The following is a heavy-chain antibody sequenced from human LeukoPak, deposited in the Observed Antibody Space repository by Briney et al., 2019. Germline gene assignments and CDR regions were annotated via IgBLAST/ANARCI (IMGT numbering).Heavy chain of an antibody. CDR2: INPNSGGT. Sequence: APVKVSCKASGYTFTGYYMHWVRQAPGQGLEWMGWINPNSGGTNYAQKFQGRVTMTRDTSISTAYMELSRLRSDDTAVYYCARDGYGDYAGRYYWGQGTLVTVSS. D-gene: IGHD4-17*01. CDR3: ARDGYGDYAGRYY. J-gene: IGHJ4*02. V-gene: IGHV1-2*02. CDR1: GYTFTGYY.